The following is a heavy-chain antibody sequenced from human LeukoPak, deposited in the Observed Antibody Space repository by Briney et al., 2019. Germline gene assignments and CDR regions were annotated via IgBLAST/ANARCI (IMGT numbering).Heavy chain of an antibody. J-gene: IGHJ4*02. D-gene: IGHD3-22*01. CDR2: ISWNGDYI. V-gene: IGHV3-9*01. CDR1: GFTFENYA. CDR3: LKDMDNNGWG. Sequence: PGGSLRLSCEASGFTFENYAIHWVRQAPGKGLEWVSGISWNGDYIGYADSVKGRFTISRDNSKKSLYLQMNSLRPEDTALYYCLKDMDNNGWGWGQGTLVTV.